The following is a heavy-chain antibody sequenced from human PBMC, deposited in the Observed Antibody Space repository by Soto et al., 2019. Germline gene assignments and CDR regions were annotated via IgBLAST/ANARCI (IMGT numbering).Heavy chain of an antibody. D-gene: IGHD1-1*01. CDR1: GFTFSSYW. CDR2: LNSDGSDT. J-gene: IGHJ4*02. CDR3: GRSGNASSDLEF. V-gene: IGHV3-74*01. Sequence: GGSLRLSCAASGFTFSSYWMHWFGQAPGKGLLWVSRLNSDGSDTSYADSVKGRFTISRDNAKNTLYLQMNSLRAEDTAVYYCGRSGNASSDLEFWGQGTLVNVSS.